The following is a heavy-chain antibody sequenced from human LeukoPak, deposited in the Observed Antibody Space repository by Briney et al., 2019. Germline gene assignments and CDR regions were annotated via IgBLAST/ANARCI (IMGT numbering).Heavy chain of an antibody. Sequence: SETLSLTCTVSGGSISNYYWSWIRQPPGKGLEWIGFIYYCGTTHYNPSLKSRVTMSVATSNNQFSLRLSSVTAADTAIYYCARHSGASPHYFDYWGQGALVTVSS. V-gene: IGHV4-59*08. D-gene: IGHD1-26*01. J-gene: IGHJ4*02. CDR1: GGSISNYY. CDR2: IYYCGTT. CDR3: ARHSGASPHYFDY.